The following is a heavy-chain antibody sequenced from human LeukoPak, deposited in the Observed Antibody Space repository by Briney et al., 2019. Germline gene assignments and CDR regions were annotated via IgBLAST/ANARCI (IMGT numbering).Heavy chain of an antibody. Sequence: KGGESLKISCKGSGYSFTSFYIGWVRQMPGKGLEWLGIIWPGDSETRYSPPFQGQVTISADKSISTAYLQWSSLKASDTAMYYCARHGSMVDGSSWSIDYWGQGTLVTVSS. J-gene: IGHJ4*02. CDR1: GYSFTSFY. CDR2: IWPGDSET. V-gene: IGHV5-51*01. CDR3: ARHGSMVDGSSWSIDY. D-gene: IGHD6-13*01.